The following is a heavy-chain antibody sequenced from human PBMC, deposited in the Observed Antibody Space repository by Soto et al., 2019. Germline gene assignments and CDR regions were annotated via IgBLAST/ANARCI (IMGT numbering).Heavy chain of an antibody. CDR1: GGSISEKY. J-gene: IGHJ5*02. D-gene: IGHD6-13*01. CDR3: VASLAASGLNWLDP. V-gene: IGHV4-4*07. Sequence: LSLTCIVSGGSISEKYWNWVRQPPGKGLEWIGLIFANGHTDYNPSLKSRVTMSVDASKNQFSLRLTSMTAADTAVYYCVASLAASGLNWLDPWGRGTLVTVS. CDR2: IFANGHT.